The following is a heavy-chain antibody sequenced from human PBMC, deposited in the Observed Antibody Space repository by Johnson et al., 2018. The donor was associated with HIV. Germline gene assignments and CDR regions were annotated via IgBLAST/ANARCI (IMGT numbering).Heavy chain of an antibody. J-gene: IGHJ3*02. CDR1: GFSVSSNY. CDR3: TRRRDLDAFDI. V-gene: IGHV3-53*01. Sequence: EVQLVESGGGLIQPGGSLRLACAASGFSVSSNYMSWVRQAPGKGLEWVSVIYSGGSTYYADSVKGRFTISRDDSKNTAYLQMNSLKTEDTAVYYCTRRRDLDAFDIWGQGTMVSVSS. CDR2: IYSGGST.